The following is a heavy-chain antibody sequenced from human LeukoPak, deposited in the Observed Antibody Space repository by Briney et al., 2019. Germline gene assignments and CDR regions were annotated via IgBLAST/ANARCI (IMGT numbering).Heavy chain of an antibody. CDR2: ISYDGSNK. D-gene: IGHD3-22*01. CDR3: AAPEDSSGYYYAFDY. CDR1: GFTFSSYA. Sequence: PGGSLGLSCAASGFTFSSYAMHWVRQAPGKGLEWVAVISYDGSNKYYADSVKGRFTISRDNSKNTLYLQMNSLRAEDTAVYYCAAPEDSSGYYYAFDYWGQGTLVTVSS. J-gene: IGHJ4*02. V-gene: IGHV3-30*04.